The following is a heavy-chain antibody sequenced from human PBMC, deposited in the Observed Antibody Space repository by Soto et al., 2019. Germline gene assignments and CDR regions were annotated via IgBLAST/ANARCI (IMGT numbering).Heavy chain of an antibody. CDR1: GFSFPPAW. Sequence: EVHLVESDGGLVKPGGSLRLSCAPSGFSFPPAWVNWVRQAPGRGLEWVGRIYSGGATEYSAPVRGRFTISRDDSKSTMYLQMDSLEIGDTALYFCIWQSHFGGAWRWGQGTPVTVSS. V-gene: IGHV3-15*07. D-gene: IGHD3-3*01. CDR3: IWQSHFGGAWR. CDR2: IYSGGAT. J-gene: IGHJ1*01.